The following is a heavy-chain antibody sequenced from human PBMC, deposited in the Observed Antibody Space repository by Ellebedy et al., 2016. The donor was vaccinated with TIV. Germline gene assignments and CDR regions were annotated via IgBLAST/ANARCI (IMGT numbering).Heavy chain of an antibody. D-gene: IGHD4-17*01. J-gene: IGHJ5*02. CDR1: GFTFSSYW. V-gene: IGHV3-7*03. CDR3: ARLQMTTTFNWFDP. Sequence: GESLKISXAASGFTFSSYWMSWVRQAPGKGLEWVANIKQDGSEKYYVDSVKGRFTISRDNAKNSLYLQTNSLRAEDTAVYYCARLQMTTTFNWFDPWGQGTLVTVSS. CDR2: IKQDGSEK.